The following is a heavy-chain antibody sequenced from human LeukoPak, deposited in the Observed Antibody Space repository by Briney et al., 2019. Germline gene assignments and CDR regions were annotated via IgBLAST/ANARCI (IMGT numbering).Heavy chain of an antibody. V-gene: IGHV3-33*01. J-gene: IGHJ4*02. CDR1: GFTFSSYG. CDR3: ARRTDTGGSFDH. D-gene: IGHD7-27*01. CDR2: LWYDGNKK. Sequence: GTSLRLSCVASGFTFSSYGFHWVRQAPGKGLEWVAVLWYDGNKKYYADSVKGRFTVSRDSSKNTLYLQMNSLGGEDTAVYYCARRTDTGGSFDHWGQGTLVTVS.